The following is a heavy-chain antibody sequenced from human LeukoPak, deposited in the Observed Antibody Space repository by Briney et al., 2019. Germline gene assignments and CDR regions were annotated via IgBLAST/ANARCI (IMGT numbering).Heavy chain of an antibody. CDR3: ARYLSYYYDSSGYYYSLLFDY. CDR2: IKQDGSEK. V-gene: IGHV3-7*01. CDR1: GFTFSSYW. J-gene: IGHJ4*02. D-gene: IGHD3-22*01. Sequence: GGSLRLSCAASGFTFSSYWMSWVRQAPGKGLGWVANIKQDGSEKYYVDSVKGRFTISRDNAKNSLYLQMNSLRAEDTAVYYCARYLSYYYDSSGYYYSLLFDYWGQGTLVTVSS.